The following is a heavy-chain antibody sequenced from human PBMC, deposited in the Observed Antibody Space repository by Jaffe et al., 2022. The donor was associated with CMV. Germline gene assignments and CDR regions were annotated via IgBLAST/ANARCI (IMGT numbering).Heavy chain of an antibody. CDR3: VRSYDNVWGTYRPGDY. J-gene: IGHJ4*02. Sequence: EVQLVESGGGLVQPGGSLRLSCAGSGFSVSSNYMSWVRQAPGKGLECVSLIYSGGSTYYADSVKGRFTLSRDNSKNTLYLQMNSLRAEDTAVYYCVRSYDNVWGTYRPGDYWGQGTLVTVSS. D-gene: IGHD3-16*02. CDR1: GFSVSSNY. V-gene: IGHV3-66*01. CDR2: IYSGGST.